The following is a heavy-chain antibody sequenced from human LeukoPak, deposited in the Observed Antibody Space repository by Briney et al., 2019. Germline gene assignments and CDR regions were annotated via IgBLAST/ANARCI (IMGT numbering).Heavy chain of an antibody. D-gene: IGHD2-8*02. CDR1: GFTFSSYG. V-gene: IGHV3-23*01. J-gene: IGHJ4*02. CDR3: ATYRQVLLPFES. Sequence: GGSLRLSCAASGFTFSSYGMSWVRQPPGKGLEWVSSIFPSGGEIHYADSVRGRFTISRDNSKSTLSLQMNSLRAEDTAIYYCATYRQVLLPFESWGQGTLVTVSS. CDR2: IFPSGGEI.